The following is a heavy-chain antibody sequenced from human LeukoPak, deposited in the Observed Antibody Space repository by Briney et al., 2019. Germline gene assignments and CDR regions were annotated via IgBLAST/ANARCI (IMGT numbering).Heavy chain of an antibody. J-gene: IGHJ4*02. Sequence: SETLSLTCTVSGRSISSYYWSWIRHPPGKGLEWIGYIHYSGSTNYNPSLKSRVTISVDTCKIQFSRKLSAVTAEDTAVYYCVKGPGVVRGVKSPTFDYWGQGTLVTVSS. D-gene: IGHD3-10*01. CDR3: VKGPGVVRGVKSPTFDY. CDR2: IHYSGST. V-gene: IGHV4-59*01. CDR1: GRSISSYY.